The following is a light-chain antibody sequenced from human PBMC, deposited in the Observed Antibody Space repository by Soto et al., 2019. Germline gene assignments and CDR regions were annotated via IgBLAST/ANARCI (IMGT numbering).Light chain of an antibody. CDR2: GNT. CDR1: SSNIGAGYP. J-gene: IGLJ1*01. CDR3: QSYDSTLSAYV. Sequence: QSVLTQLPSVSGAPGQRVTIYCTGTSSNIGAGYPVHWYQQLPGTAPKLLIFGNTNRPSGVPDRFSGSRSGLAITGLQAEDEADYYCQSYDSTLSAYVFGAGTKVTVL. V-gene: IGLV1-40*01.